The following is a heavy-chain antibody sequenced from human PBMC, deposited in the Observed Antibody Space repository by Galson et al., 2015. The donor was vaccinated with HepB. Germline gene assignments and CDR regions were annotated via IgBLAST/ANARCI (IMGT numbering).Heavy chain of an antibody. CDR3: ARETDLGYCSGGSCYSVGDGAFDI. CDR2: IYTSGST. V-gene: IGHV4-4*07. D-gene: IGHD2-15*01. J-gene: IGHJ3*02. Sequence: ETLSLTCTVSGGSISSYYWSWIRQPAGKGLEWIGRIYTSGSTNYNPSLKSRVTMSVDTSKNQFSLKLSSVTAADTAVYYCARETDLGYCSGGSCYSVGDGAFDIWGQGTMVTVSP. CDR1: GGSISSYY.